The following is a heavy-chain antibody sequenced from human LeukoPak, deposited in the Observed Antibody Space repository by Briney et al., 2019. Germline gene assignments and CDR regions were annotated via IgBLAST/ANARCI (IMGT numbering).Heavy chain of an antibody. V-gene: IGHV4-59*01. CDR2: IYYSGST. CDR1: GGSITHYY. CDR3: ARTQRGYNYGYQYYYYGLDV. D-gene: IGHD5-18*01. Sequence: SETLSLTCSVSGGSITHYYWSWIRQPPGKGLEWIGYIYYSGSTNYNPSLKSRVTISVDTSKIRFSLKLSSVTAADTAVYYCARTQRGYNYGYQYYYYGLDVWGQGTTVTVSS. J-gene: IGHJ6*02.